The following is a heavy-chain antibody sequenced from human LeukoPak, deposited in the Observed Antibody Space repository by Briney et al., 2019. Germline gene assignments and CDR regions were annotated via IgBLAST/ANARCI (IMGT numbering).Heavy chain of an antibody. J-gene: IGHJ4*02. Sequence: SETLSLTCAVYGGSFSGYYWSWIRQPPGKGLEWIGEINHSGSTNYNPSLKSRVTISVDTSKNQISLKLSSVTAADTAVYYCARVGILTGYYRYFDYWGQGTLVTVSS. CDR1: GGSFSGYY. CDR2: INHSGST. D-gene: IGHD3-9*01. CDR3: ARVGILTGYYRYFDY. V-gene: IGHV4-34*01.